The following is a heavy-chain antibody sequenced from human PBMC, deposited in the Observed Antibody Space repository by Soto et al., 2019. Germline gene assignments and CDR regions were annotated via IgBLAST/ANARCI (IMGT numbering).Heavy chain of an antibody. V-gene: IGHV1-18*04. CDR2: ISAYNGNT. CDR1: GYTFTSYG. CDR3: ARARTDPKVPPYYYYGLDV. Sequence: ASVKVSCKASGYTFTSYGISWVRQAPGQGLEWMGWISAYNGNTNYAQKLQGRVTMTTDTSTSTAYMELRSLRSDDTAVYYCARARTDPKVPPYYYYGLDVWGQGTTVTVSS. D-gene: IGHD2-2*01. J-gene: IGHJ6*02.